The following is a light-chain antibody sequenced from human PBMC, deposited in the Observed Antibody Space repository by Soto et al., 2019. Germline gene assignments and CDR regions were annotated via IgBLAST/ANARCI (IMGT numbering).Light chain of an antibody. CDR1: QTISSNY. Sequence: EIVLTQSPGTLSVSPGERATLSCRASQTISSNYLAWYQQKPGQAPSLLIYGTSSRATRIPDRFSGSGSGTDFTLTSSRLEHEDSAIYYCQQYVSWTFGQGTKVEIK. J-gene: IGKJ1*01. CDR3: QQYVSWT. CDR2: GTS. V-gene: IGKV3-20*01.